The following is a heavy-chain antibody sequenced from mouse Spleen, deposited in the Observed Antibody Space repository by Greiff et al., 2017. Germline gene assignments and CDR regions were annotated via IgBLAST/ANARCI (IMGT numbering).Heavy chain of an antibody. CDR2: IDPSDSYT. Sequence: QVQLQQPGAELVMPGASVKLSCKASGYTFTSYWMHWVKQRPGQGLEWIGEIDPSDSYTNYNQKFKGKATLTVDKSSSTAYMQLSSLTSEDSAVYYCARPYDGSYVDYWGQGTTLTVSS. J-gene: IGHJ2*01. CDR3: ARPYDGSYVDY. V-gene: IGHV1-69*01. CDR1: GYTFTSYW. D-gene: IGHD2-10*01.